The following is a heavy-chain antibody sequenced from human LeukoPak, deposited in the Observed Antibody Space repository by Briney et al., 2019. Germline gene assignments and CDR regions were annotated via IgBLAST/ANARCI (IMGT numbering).Heavy chain of an antibody. D-gene: IGHD5-18*01. V-gene: IGHV1-69*04. CDR2: IIPILGIA. J-gene: IGHJ4*02. CDR3: ARSDGYVY. Sequence: SSVKVSCKASGGTFSSYAISWVRQAPGQGLEWMGRIIPILGIANYAQKFQGRVTITADKYTSTAYMELNSLSSEDTAVYCCARSDGYVYSGQRALVTV. CDR1: GGTFSSYA.